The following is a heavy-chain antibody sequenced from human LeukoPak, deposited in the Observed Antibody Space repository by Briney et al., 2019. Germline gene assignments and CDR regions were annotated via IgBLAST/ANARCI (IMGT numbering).Heavy chain of an antibody. D-gene: IGHD3-22*01. CDR3: ARGDSSGYYYEGDRKSDF. J-gene: IGHJ4*02. Sequence: GGSLRLSCAASGFTFSNYWMSWVRQAPGKGLEWVANIKQDGSERYYVDSVKGRFTISRDNAKNSLYLQMTGLRAEDTAVYHCARGDSSGYYYEGDRKSDFWGQGTLVTVS. CDR2: IKQDGSER. CDR1: GFTFSNYW. V-gene: IGHV3-7*01.